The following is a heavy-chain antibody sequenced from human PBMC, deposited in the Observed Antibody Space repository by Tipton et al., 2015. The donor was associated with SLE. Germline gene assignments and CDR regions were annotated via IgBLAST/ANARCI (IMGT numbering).Heavy chain of an antibody. D-gene: IGHD3-16*01. CDR2: IYYSGST. Sequence: TLSLTCTVSGGSISSGDYYWSWIRQPPGKGLEWIGYIYYSGSTYYNPSLKSRVTISVDTSKNQFSLKLSSVTAADTAVYYCARDQGVLGRGGYQYYMDVWGKGTTVTVSS. V-gene: IGHV4-30-4*01. CDR1: GGSISSGDYY. CDR3: ARDQGVLGRGGYQYYMDV. J-gene: IGHJ6*03.